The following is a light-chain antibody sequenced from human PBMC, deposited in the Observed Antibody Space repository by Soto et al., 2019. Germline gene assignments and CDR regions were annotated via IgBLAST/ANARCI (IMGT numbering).Light chain of an antibody. Sequence: QSVLTQPPSASGTPGQRVTISCSGSSPNIGSNTVNWYQQLPGTAPTLLIYSNNQPPSGVPDRFSGSKSGTSASLAISGLQSEDEADYYCAAWDDSLNGAVFGGGTKLTVL. J-gene: IGLJ2*01. CDR3: AAWDDSLNGAV. CDR2: SNN. CDR1: SPNIGSNT. V-gene: IGLV1-44*01.